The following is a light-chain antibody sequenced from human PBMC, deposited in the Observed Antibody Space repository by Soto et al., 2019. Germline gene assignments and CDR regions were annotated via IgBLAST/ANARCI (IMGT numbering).Light chain of an antibody. CDR3: QHFKTWPLT. CDR1: QSISSD. V-gene: IGKV3-15*01. Sequence: EIVMTQSPATLSVYPGERATLFCRASQSISSDLAWYQQKAGQAPRLLIFGASTRATGIPARFSGSGSGTDFTLTISSLQSEDFAVYYCQHFKTWPLTFGGGTTVEI. J-gene: IGKJ4*01. CDR2: GAS.